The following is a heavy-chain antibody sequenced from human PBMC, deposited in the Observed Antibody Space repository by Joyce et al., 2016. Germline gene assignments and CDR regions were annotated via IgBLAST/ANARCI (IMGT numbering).Heavy chain of an antibody. CDR3: ARIYGINAFDP. J-gene: IGHJ5*02. CDR2: IYPGDSDS. V-gene: IGHV5-51*01. CDR1: GYTLGTDW. D-gene: IGHD2/OR15-2a*01. Sequence: EKQLVQSGAEVKKPGDSLKFSCQGSGYTLGTDWIAWVRQMPGKGLEWMEIIYPGDSDSRYNPSFVGHVTISVDKSINTAYLQWKSLQASDSGTYFCARIYGINAFDPWGQGTLVTVSS.